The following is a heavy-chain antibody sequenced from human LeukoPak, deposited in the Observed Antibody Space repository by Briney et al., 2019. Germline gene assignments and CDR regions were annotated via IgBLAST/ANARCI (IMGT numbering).Heavy chain of an antibody. CDR2: IYTRGST. V-gene: IGHV4-4*07. D-gene: IGHD2-15*01. CDR3: ARGRYCSADICSGGDAFDI. J-gene: IGHJ3*02. CDR1: GGFLHNYY. Sequence: SETLSLTCTVSGGFLHNYYWSWIRQPAGKGLEWIGRIYTRGSTNYNPCLKSRVTMSVDTSKNQFSLKLSSVTAADTAFYYCARGRYCSADICSGGDAFDIWGQGTMVSVSS.